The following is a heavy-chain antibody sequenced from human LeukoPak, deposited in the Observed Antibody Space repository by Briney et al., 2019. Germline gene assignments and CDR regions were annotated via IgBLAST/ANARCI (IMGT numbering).Heavy chain of an antibody. V-gene: IGHV3-30*02. J-gene: IGHJ4*02. Sequence: GGSLRRSCAASGFTFRTSGMHWVRQAPGKGLEWVAFIQYHGRDKYYADSVKGRFTISRDNSKNTLYMEVNSLRAEDTAVYYCAREGGRTVAGTFDNWGQGTLVTVSS. CDR1: GFTFRTSG. CDR2: IQYHGRDK. D-gene: IGHD6-19*01. CDR3: AREGGRTVAGTFDN.